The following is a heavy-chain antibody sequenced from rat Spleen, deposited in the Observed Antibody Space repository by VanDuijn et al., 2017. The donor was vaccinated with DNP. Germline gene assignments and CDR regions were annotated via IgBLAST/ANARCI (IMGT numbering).Heavy chain of an antibody. CDR1: GFTFSDYY. J-gene: IGHJ4*01. V-gene: IGHV5-20*01. D-gene: IGHD5-1*01. Sequence: EVQLVESGGGLVQPGRSLKLSCAASGFTFSDYYMAWVRQAPTKGLEWVASINTDGGSTYYPDSVKGRFTISRDNAENNVYLQMNSLRSEDTATYYCAKDHWERAMEAWGQGTSVTVSS. CDR2: INTDGGST. CDR3: AKDHWERAMEA.